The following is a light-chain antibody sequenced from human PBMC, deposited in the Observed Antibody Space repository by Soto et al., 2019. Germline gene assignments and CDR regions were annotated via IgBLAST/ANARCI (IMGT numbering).Light chain of an antibody. V-gene: IGLV2-14*01. J-gene: IGLJ2*01. CDR3: SSYTSSSTVV. CDR1: SSDVGRYNY. Sequence: QSVLTQPASVSGSPGQSITISCTGTSSDVGRYNYVSWCQQHPGKAPKLIIYDVSNRPSGVSNRFSGSKSGNTASLTISGLQAEDEADYYCSSYTSSSTVVFGGGTQLTVL. CDR2: DVS.